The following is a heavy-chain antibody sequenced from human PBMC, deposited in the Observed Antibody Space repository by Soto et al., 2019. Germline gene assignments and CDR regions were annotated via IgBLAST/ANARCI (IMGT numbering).Heavy chain of an antibody. V-gene: IGHV4-31*03. Sequence: QVQLQESGPGLVKPSQTLSLSCTVSGGSISSAAYYWSWIRQHPGKGLEWIGYSSHSGSTYYTPSLKSRVIISADTSKNQFSLNLPSVTAADTAVYYCAREYTYGSNFFDCWGQGALVTVSS. CDR2: SSHSGST. CDR3: AREYTYGSNFFDC. CDR1: GGSISSAAYY. D-gene: IGHD5-18*01. J-gene: IGHJ4*02.